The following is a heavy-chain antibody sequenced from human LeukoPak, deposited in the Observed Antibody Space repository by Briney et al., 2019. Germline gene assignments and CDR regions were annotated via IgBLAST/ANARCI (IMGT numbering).Heavy chain of an antibody. J-gene: IGHJ4*02. CDR3: ARVRARSYCSSTSCYGY. Sequence: GGCLRLSCAASGFTFSSDWMSWVRQAPGKGLEWVAHIKQDGSEKYYVDSVKGRFTISRDNAKNSLYLQMNTLRAEDTAVYYCARVRARSYCSSTSCYGYWGQGTLVTVSS. D-gene: IGHD2-2*01. V-gene: IGHV3-7*01. CDR1: GFTFSSDW. CDR2: IKQDGSEK.